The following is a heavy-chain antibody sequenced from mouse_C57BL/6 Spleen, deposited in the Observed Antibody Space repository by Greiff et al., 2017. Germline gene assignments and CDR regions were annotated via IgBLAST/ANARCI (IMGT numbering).Heavy chain of an antibody. J-gene: IGHJ2*01. CDR1: GYTFTDYE. D-gene: IGHD2-12*01. V-gene: IGHV1-15*01. Sequence: QVQLKESGAELVRPGASVTLSCKASGYTFTDYEMHWVKQTPVHGLEWIGAIDPETGGTAYNQKFKGKAILTADKSSSTAYMELRSLTSEDSAVYYYTRRVELLEYWGQGTTLTVSS. CDR2: IDPETGGT. CDR3: TRRVELLEY.